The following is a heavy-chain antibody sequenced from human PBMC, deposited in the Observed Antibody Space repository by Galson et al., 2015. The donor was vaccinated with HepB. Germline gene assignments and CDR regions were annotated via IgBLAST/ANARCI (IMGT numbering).Heavy chain of an antibody. J-gene: IGHJ4*02. Sequence: QSGAEVKKPGESLKISCKSSGYNFIDYWIAWVRQMPGKGLEWMGLIYPGDSDTRYSPSFRGQVTISADKSISTAYLQWSSLMASDTAVYYCARRDRGESTKFDFWGQGTLVTVSS. V-gene: IGHV5-51*01. CDR3: ARRDRGESTKFDF. D-gene: IGHD3-10*01. CDR1: GYNFIDYW. CDR2: IYPGDSDT.